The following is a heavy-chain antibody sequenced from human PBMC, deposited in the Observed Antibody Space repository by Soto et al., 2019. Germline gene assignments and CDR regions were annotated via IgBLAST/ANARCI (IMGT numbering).Heavy chain of an antibody. J-gene: IGHJ4*02. D-gene: IGHD3-22*01. V-gene: IGHV1-18*01. CDR2: LSGYNGNT. Sequence: QVQLVQSGAEVKKPGASVKVSCEASGYTFTSYGISWVRQAPGQGLEWMGWLSGYNGNTKYAQKLQGRVTVTTDTSTSTAYMELRSLISDDTAVYYCARTTAYETSGYYYHTYWGQGTQVTVSS. CDR1: GYTFTSYG. CDR3: ARTTAYETSGYYYHTY.